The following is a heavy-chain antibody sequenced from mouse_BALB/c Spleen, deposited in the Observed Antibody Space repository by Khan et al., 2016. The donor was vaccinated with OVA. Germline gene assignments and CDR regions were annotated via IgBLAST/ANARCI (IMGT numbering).Heavy chain of an antibody. CDR2: ISDGGSYN. J-gene: IGHJ3*01. V-gene: IGHV5-4*02. CDR3: ARGDYGDPFAY. D-gene: IGHD2-13*01. Sequence: EVELVESGGGLVKPGGSLKLSCAASGFTFSDYYMYWVRQTPEKRLEWVATISDGGSYNYYTDSVKGRFTISRDDVKNNLYLQMSSLKSEDTAMYYWARGDYGDPFAYWGQGTLVTVSA. CDR1: GFTFSDYY.